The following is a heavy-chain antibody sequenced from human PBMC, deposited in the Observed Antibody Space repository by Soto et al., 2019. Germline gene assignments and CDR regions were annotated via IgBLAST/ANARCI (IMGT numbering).Heavy chain of an antibody. J-gene: IGHJ6*02. D-gene: IGHD3-10*01. CDR3: ARVGSSGSSTAKPNYYYYGMDV. V-gene: IGHV4-31*03. CDR2: IYYSGST. Sequence: VSLTCTVSGGSISSGGYYWSWIRQHPGKGLEWIGYIYYSGSTYYNPSLKSRVTISVDTSKNQFSLKLSSVTAADTAVYYCARVGSSGSSTAKPNYYYYGMDVWGQGTKVTVSS. CDR1: GGSISSGGYY.